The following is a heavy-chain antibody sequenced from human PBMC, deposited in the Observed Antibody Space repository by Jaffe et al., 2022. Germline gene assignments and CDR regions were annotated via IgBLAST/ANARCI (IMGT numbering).Heavy chain of an antibody. CDR1: GFSLSTSGMC. CDR3: ARSFSSSFVYFYMDV. D-gene: IGHD6-6*01. V-gene: IGHV2-70*01. Sequence: QVTLRESGPALVKPTQTLTLTCTFSGFSLSTSGMCVGWIRQSPGKALEWLALIDWDGDTYYSTSLKTRLTISKDTSKNQVILTMTKMDPVDTATYYCARSFSSSFVYFYMDVWGKGTMVTVSS. J-gene: IGHJ6*03. CDR2: IDWDGDT.